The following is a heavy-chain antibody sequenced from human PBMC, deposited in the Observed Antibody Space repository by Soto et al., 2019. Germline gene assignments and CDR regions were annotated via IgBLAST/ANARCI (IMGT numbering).Heavy chain of an antibody. CDR1: GFTFSSYA. Sequence: GGSLSLSCAVSGFTFSSYAMSWVRQAPGKGLEWVSAISGSGGSTYYADSVKGRFTISRDNSKNTLYLQMNSLRAEDTAVYYCARYYDSSGYYAGYWGQGTLVTVSS. CDR2: ISGSGGST. V-gene: IGHV3-23*01. CDR3: ARYYDSSGYYAGY. D-gene: IGHD3-22*01. J-gene: IGHJ4*02.